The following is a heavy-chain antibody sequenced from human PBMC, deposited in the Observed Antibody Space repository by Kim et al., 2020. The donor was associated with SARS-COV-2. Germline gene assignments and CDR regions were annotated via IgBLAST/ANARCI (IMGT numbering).Heavy chain of an antibody. CDR3: AGGRGIAARGFFKNYYYYGMDV. D-gene: IGHD6-6*01. CDR2: ISSSSSYI. J-gene: IGHJ6*02. V-gene: IGHV3-21*01. Sequence: GGSLRLSCAASGFTFSSYSMNWVRQAPGKGLEWVSSISSSSSYIYYADSVKGRFTISRDNAKNSLYLQMNSLRADDTAVYYCAGGRGIAARGFFKNYYYYGMDVWGQGTTVTVSS. CDR1: GFTFSSYS.